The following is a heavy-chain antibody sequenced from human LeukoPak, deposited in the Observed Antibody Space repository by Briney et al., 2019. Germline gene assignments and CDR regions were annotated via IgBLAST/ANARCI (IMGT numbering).Heavy chain of an antibody. CDR2: ISAYNGNT. CDR3: ARDGGNSRRVPVGDFDY. V-gene: IGHV1-18*01. J-gene: IGHJ4*02. Sequence: ASVKVSCKASGYTFTSYGISWVRQAPGQGLEWMGWISAYNGNTNYAHKLQGRVTMTTDTSTSTAYMELRSLRSDDTAVYYCARDGGNSRRVPVGDFDYWGQGTLVTVSS. CDR1: GYTFTSYG. D-gene: IGHD4-23*01.